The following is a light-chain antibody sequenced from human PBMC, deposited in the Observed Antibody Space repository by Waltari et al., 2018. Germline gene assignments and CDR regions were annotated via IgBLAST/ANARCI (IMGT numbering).Light chain of an antibody. CDR1: RSLLHSNGRSG. V-gene: IGKV2-28*01. CDR3: MQSLQSPWT. CDR2: LGS. J-gene: IGKJ1*01. Sequence: DIVMTQSPLSLSVTPGEPASVSCRSSRSLLHSNGRSGLDWYLQKPGQSPQLLIYLGSYRASGVPDRFSGSGSGTDFTLKISRVEAEDVGVYYCMQSLQSPWTFGQGTKVEIK.